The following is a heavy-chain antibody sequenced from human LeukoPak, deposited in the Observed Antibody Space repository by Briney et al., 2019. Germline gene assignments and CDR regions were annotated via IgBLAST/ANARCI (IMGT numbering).Heavy chain of an antibody. CDR1: GFTLSDYT. J-gene: IGHJ1*01. CDR3: SAGPSGWTEFFQH. CDR2: IRSKANNYAT. D-gene: IGHD6-19*01. V-gene: IGHV3-73*01. Sequence: GGSLRLSCAAPGFTLSDYTMHWVRQASGRGLEWVARIRSKANNYATEYGPSVKGRFTISRDDAKNTAYLQMNSLKTEDTAIYYCSAGPSGWTEFFQHWGQGTLVTVSS.